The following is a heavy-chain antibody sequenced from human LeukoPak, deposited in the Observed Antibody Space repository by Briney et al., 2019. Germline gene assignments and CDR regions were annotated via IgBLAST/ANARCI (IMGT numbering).Heavy chain of an antibody. V-gene: IGHV3-23*01. CDR3: AKDLGYCSSTSCYGGHY. CDR2: ISGSGGST. J-gene: IGHJ4*02. CDR1: GFTFSSYA. D-gene: IGHD2-2*01. Sequence: GGSLRLSCAASGFTFSSYAMSWVRQAPGKGLEWVSAISGSGGSTYYADSVKGRFTISRDNSKNTLYLQTNSLRAEDTAVYYCAKDLGYCSSTSCYGGHYWGQGTLVTVSS.